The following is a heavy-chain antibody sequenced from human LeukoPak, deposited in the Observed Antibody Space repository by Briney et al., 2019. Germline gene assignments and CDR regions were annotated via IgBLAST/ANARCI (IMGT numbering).Heavy chain of an antibody. J-gene: IGHJ1*01. Sequence: GGPLRLSCAASGFSVSNNYMSWVRQAPGKGLEWGSVIYSGGSTFYADSVKGRFTISRDNSKNTLYLQMNSLRAEDTAVYYCASDSYSPEYFQHWGQGTLVTVSS. CDR1: GFSVSNNY. V-gene: IGHV3-66*01. CDR2: IYSGGST. CDR3: ASDSYSPEYFQH. D-gene: IGHD2-15*01.